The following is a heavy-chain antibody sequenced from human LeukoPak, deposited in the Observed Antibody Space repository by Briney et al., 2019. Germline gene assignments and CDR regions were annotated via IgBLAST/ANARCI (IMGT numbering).Heavy chain of an antibody. Sequence: PSETLSLTCTVSGGSITNYYWSWIRQPPGKGLEWIGYIHYSGSTKYKSSLKSRVTISVDTSKNQFSLKLNSVTAADTAVYYCARAMSIAARLQTIFDYWGQGTLVTVSS. CDR2: IHYSGST. J-gene: IGHJ4*02. V-gene: IGHV4-59*08. D-gene: IGHD6-6*01. CDR3: ARAMSIAARLQTIFDY. CDR1: GGSITNYY.